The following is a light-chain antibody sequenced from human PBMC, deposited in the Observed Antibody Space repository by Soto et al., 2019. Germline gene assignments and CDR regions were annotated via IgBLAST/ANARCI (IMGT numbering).Light chain of an antibody. CDR3: VSYTSSNTRV. V-gene: IGLV2-14*01. J-gene: IGLJ3*02. CDR1: SSDVGGYKY. CDR2: EVS. Sequence: QSVLTQPASVSGSPGQSITISCTGTSSDVGGYKYVSWYQHHPGKAPKLMIYEVSNRPSEVSTRFSGSKSGNTASLTISGLQAEDEADYYCVSYTSSNTRVFGEGTKLTVL.